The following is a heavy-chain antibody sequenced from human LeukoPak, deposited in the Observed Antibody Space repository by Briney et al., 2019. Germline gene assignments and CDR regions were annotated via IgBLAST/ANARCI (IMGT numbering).Heavy chain of an antibody. V-gene: IGHV4-39*07. CDR2: IYYSGST. CDR3: ASLRYGSGSQGALDYGTDY. J-gene: IGHJ4*02. Sequence: SETLSLTCTVSGGSISSSSYYWGWIRQPPGKGLEWNGSIYYSGSTNYNPSLKSRVTISVDTSKNQFSLKLHSVTAADTAVYYCASLRYGSGSQGALDYGTDYWGQGSLVTVSS. D-gene: IGHD3-10*01. CDR1: GGSISSSSYY.